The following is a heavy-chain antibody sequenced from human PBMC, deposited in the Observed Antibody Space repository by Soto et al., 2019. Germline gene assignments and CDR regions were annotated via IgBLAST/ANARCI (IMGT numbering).Heavy chain of an antibody. D-gene: IGHD1-26*01. CDR3: AKSGSLDS. CDR2: INAGNGNT. V-gene: IGHV1-3*01. CDR1: GYTFTCYA. Sequence: ASVKVSCKASGYTFTCYARHWVRQAPGQRLEWMGWINAGNGNTKYSQKFQGRVTITRDTSATTAYMDLNSLIPDDTAIYYCAKSGSLDSWGQGTPVTVSS. J-gene: IGHJ4*02.